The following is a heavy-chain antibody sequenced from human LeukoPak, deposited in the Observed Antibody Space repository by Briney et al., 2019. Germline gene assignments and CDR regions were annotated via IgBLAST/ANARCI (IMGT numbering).Heavy chain of an antibody. V-gene: IGHV3-30*04. CDR1: GFTFSSYA. CDR3: ARALSGDTAMVTKPKYYYYYGMDV. CDR2: ISYDGSNK. J-gene: IGHJ6*02. Sequence: GGSLRLSCAASGFTFSSYAMHWVRQAPGKGLEWVAVISYDGSNKYYADSVKGRFTISRDNSKNTLYLQMNSLRAEDTAVYYCARALSGDTAMVTKPKYYYYYGMDVWGQGTTVTVSS. D-gene: IGHD5-18*01.